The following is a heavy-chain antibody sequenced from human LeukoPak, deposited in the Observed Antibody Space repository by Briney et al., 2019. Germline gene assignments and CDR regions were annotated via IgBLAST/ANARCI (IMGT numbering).Heavy chain of an antibody. CDR3: ARDRRYGDSYYYYYMDV. CDR1: GGSISSYY. CDR2: IYTSGST. Sequence: PSETLSLTCTVSGGSISSYYWSWIRQPAGKGLEWIGRIYTSGSTNYNPSLKSRVTMSVDTSKNQFSLKLSSVTAADTAVYYCARDRRYGDSYYYYYMDVWGKGTTVTISS. D-gene: IGHD4-17*01. V-gene: IGHV4-4*07. J-gene: IGHJ6*03.